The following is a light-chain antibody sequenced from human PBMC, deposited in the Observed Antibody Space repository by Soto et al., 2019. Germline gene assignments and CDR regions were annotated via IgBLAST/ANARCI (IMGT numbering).Light chain of an antibody. CDR2: LNSDGSH. J-gene: IGLJ3*02. CDR3: QTWGTGIHGV. CDR1: SGHSSYA. V-gene: IGLV4-69*01. Sequence: QPVLTQSPSASASLGASVKLTCTLSSGHSSYAIAWHQQQPEKGPRYLMKLNSDGSHNKGDGIPDRFSGSSSGAERYLTISSLQSEDEADYYCQTWGTGIHGVLGGGTKVTVL.